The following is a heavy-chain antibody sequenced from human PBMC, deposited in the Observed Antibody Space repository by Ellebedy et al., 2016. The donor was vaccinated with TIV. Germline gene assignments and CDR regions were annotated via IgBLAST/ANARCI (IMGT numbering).Heavy chain of an antibody. V-gene: IGHV1-18*01. CDR2: ISAYNGNT. CDR3: ARVMVGNSGYGANIYYFDY. J-gene: IGHJ4*02. Sequence: AASVKVSCKASGYTFTSHGISWVRQAPGQGLEWMGWISAYNGNTKYAQKLQGRVTLTTDTSTNTAYMELRRLRSDDTAVYYCARVMVGNSGYGANIYYFDYWGQGTLVTVSS. D-gene: IGHD5-12*01. CDR1: GYTFTSHG.